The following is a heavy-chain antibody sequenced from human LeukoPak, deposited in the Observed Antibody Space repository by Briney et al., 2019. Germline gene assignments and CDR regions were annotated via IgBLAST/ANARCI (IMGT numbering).Heavy chain of an antibody. D-gene: IGHD5-18*01. J-gene: IGHJ4*02. CDR2: IYPGDSDT. V-gene: IGHV5-51*01. CDR1: GYSFTSYW. CDR3: ARQKGGGGYSYGYAFDY. Sequence: GESLKISCKGSGYSFTSYWIGWVRQMPGKGLEWMGIIYPGDSDTRYSPSFQGQVTISADKSISTAYLQWGSLKASDTAMYYCARQKGGGGYSYGYAFDYWGQGTLVTVSS.